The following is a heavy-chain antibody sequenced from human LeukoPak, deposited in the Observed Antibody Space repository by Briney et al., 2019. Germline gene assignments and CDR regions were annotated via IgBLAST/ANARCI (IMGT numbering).Heavy chain of an antibody. CDR2: IIPIFGTA. D-gene: IGHD1-26*01. J-gene: IGHJ4*02. Sequence: SVKVSCKASGGTFSSYAISWVRQAPGQGLEWMGGIIPIFGTANYAQKFQGRVTITTDESTSTAYMELSSLRSEDTAVYYCARSVRLGTIVGATAYFDYWGQGTLVTVSS. CDR1: GGTFSSYA. V-gene: IGHV1-69*05. CDR3: ARSVRLGTIVGATAYFDY.